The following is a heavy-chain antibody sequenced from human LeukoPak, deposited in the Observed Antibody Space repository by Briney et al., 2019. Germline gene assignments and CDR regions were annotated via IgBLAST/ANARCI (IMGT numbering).Heavy chain of an antibody. Sequence: PGGSLRLSCAASGFTFSSYAMSWVRQAPGKGLEWVSAISGSGGSTYYTDSVKGRFTISRDNSKNTLYLQMNSLRAEDTAVYYCAEDLYYYDSRTYYWGQGTLVTVSS. J-gene: IGHJ4*02. V-gene: IGHV3-23*01. CDR3: AEDLYYYDSRTYY. D-gene: IGHD3-22*01. CDR2: ISGSGGST. CDR1: GFTFSSYA.